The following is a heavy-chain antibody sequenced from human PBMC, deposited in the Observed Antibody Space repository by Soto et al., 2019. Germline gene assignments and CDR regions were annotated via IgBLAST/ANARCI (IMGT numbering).Heavy chain of an antibody. Sequence: EVQLVESGGGLVQPGGSLRLSCAASGFTFSDYYMDWVRQAPGKGLEWVGRSRNKGNGYSTEYAESVRGRFTISRDGSQNSLHLQMNSLKTDDTAVYYCARTDNRGGSYSFDYWGQGTLVTVSS. CDR1: GFTFSDYY. CDR3: ARTDNRGGSYSFDY. D-gene: IGHD2-15*01. CDR2: SRNKGNGYST. V-gene: IGHV3-72*01. J-gene: IGHJ4*02.